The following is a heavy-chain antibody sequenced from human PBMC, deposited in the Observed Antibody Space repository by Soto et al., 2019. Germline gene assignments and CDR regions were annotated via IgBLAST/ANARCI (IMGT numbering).Heavy chain of an antibody. V-gene: IGHV1-69*02. J-gene: IGHJ6*04. CDR1: GGTFSSYT. CDR3: ASGGAGAIAAAGGQVV. D-gene: IGHD6-13*01. CDR2: IIPILGIA. Sequence: QVQLVQSGAEVKKPGSSVKVSCKASGGTFSSYTISWVRQAPGQGLEWMGRIIPILGIANYAQKFQGRVTITTDKSTSTAYMELSSLRSEDTAVYYCASGGAGAIAAAGGQVVWGKGTTVTVSS.